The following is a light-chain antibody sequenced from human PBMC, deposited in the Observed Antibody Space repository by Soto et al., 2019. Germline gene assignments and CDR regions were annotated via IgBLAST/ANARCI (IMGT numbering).Light chain of an antibody. CDR3: SAYTSSSTQV. CDR1: SSDVGGYNY. CDR2: DVS. V-gene: IGLV2-14*01. Sequence: QSVLTQPASVSGSPGQSITISCTGTSSDVGGYNYVSWYQQHPGKAPKLMIYDVSNRPSRVSNRFSGSKSGDTASLTISGLQAEYEADYYCSAYTSSSTQVFGTGTKLTVL. J-gene: IGLJ1*01.